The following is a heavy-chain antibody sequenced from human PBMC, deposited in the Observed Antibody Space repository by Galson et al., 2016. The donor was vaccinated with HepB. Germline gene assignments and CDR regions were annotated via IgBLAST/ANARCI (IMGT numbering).Heavy chain of an antibody. D-gene: IGHD3-10*01. J-gene: IGHJ5*02. CDR3: AHTPTFYYGSGMTSWFDP. Sequence: PALVKPTQTLTLTCTFSGFSLSTSGVGVGWIRQPPGKALEWLALIYWDDDKRYSPSLKSRLTITKDTSENQVVLTMTDMDPVDTATYYCAHTPTFYYGSGMTSWFDPWGQGTLVTVSS. CDR2: IYWDDDK. V-gene: IGHV2-5*02. CDR1: GFSLSTSGVG.